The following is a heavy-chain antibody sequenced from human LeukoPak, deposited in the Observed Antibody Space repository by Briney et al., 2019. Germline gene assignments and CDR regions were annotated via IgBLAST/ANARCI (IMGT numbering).Heavy chain of an antibody. D-gene: IGHD3-22*01. CDR3: ARGYYYDSFFLGVDFDY. Sequence: GGSLRLSCAASGFTVSSNYMTWVRQAPGKGLEWVSVIYSGGGTLYADSVKGRFTISRDKSKNTVYLQMNSLRVEDTAVYYCARGYYYDSFFLGVDFDYWGQGTLVTVSS. CDR1: GFTVSSNY. V-gene: IGHV3-53*01. CDR2: IYSGGGT. J-gene: IGHJ4*02.